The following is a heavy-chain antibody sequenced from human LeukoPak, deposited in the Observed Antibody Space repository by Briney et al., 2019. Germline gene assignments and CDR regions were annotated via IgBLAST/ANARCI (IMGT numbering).Heavy chain of an antibody. CDR2: INSDGSST. CDR3: ARVPRGSYYFDY. J-gene: IGHJ4*02. CDR1: GFTFSSYW. Sequence: GGSLRLSCAASGFTFSSYWMHWVRQAPGKGLVWVPRINSDGSSTSYADSVKGRFTISRDNAKNTLYLQMNSLRAEDTAVYYCARVPRGSYYFDYWGQGTLVTVSS. V-gene: IGHV3-74*01. D-gene: IGHD1-26*01.